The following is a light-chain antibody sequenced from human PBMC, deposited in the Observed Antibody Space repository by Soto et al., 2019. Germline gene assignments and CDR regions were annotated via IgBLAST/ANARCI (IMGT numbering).Light chain of an antibody. CDR2: DAS. J-gene: IGKJ3*01. V-gene: IGKV1-5*01. CDR3: QHYDIYGRLT. Sequence: DIQMTQSPSTLSASVGDRVTITCRASQSISTWLAWYQKKPGKAPGPLIFDASTVNPGVPSRFSGSGSGTDFTLTISDLQPDDFATYYCQHYDIYGRLTFGPGTTVDIK. CDR1: QSISTW.